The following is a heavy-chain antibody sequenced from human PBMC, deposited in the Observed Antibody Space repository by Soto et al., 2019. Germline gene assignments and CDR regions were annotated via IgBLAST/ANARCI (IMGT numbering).Heavy chain of an antibody. Sequence: PSETLSLTCTVSNGSISSYYWSWIRQPPGKGLEWIGFIYNSGSTYYNSSLKSRVTISVDRSKNHFFLNLTSVTAADTAVYYCATYRKFFQIWGQGTKVTVSS. CDR1: NGSISSYY. V-gene: IGHV4-59*04. CDR3: ATYRKFFQI. J-gene: IGHJ3*02. CDR2: IYNSGST.